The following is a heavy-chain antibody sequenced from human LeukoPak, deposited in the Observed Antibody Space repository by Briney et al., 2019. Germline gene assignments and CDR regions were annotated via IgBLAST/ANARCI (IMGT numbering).Heavy chain of an antibody. J-gene: IGHJ4*02. Sequence: GGSLRLSCAASGFTFSSYWMSWVRQAPGKGLEWVANIKQDGSEKYYVDSMKGRLTISRDNAKNSLYLQMNSLRAEDTAVYYCARAGGWYYFDYWGQGTLVTVSS. CDR1: GFTFSSYW. CDR2: IKQDGSEK. V-gene: IGHV3-7*01. D-gene: IGHD6-19*01. CDR3: ARAGGWYYFDY.